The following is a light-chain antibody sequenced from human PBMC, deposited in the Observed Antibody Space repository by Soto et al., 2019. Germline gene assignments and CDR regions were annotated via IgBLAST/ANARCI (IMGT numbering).Light chain of an antibody. J-gene: IGKJ1*01. V-gene: IGKV1-9*01. CDR1: QDISRY. CDR3: QQYSTFWT. Sequence: IQLTQSPSFLSASVGDRGTITCRASQDISRYVAWYQQKSGQAPKLLIYRASNLRPGVPSRFSGSGSGTDFTLTISNLQPEDFATYHCQQYSTFWTFGQGT. CDR2: RAS.